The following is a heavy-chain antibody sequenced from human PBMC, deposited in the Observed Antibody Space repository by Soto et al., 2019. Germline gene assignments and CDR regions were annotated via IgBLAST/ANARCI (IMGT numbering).Heavy chain of an antibody. D-gene: IGHD6-19*01. CDR1: GGTFSSYA. Sequence: VASVKVSCKASGGTFSSYAISWVRQAPGQGLEWMGGIIPIFGTANYAQKFQGRVTITADESTSTAYMELSSLRSEDTAVYYCAIHVSGTVWFDPWGQGTLVTVSS. V-gene: IGHV1-69*13. CDR2: IIPIFGTA. CDR3: AIHVSGTVWFDP. J-gene: IGHJ5*02.